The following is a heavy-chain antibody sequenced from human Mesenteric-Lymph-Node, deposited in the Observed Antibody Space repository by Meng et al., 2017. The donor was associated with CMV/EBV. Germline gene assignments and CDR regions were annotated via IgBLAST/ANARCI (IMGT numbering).Heavy chain of an antibody. Sequence: GGSLRLSCTGSGFSLHTHGVTWVRQAAGKGLEWVGLIRSKAYGGTTEYAASLKARFTISRDDSKSSAYLQMNSLKTEDTAVYYCNSDERVIVVAATSSFDYWGQGTLVTVSS. V-gene: IGHV3-49*04. CDR2: IRSKAYGGTT. CDR3: NSDERVIVVAATSSFDY. D-gene: IGHD1-26*01. J-gene: IGHJ4*02. CDR1: GFSLHTHG.